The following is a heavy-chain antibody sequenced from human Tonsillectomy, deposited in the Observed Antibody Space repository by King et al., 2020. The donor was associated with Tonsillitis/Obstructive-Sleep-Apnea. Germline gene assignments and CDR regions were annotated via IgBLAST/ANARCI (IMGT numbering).Heavy chain of an antibody. CDR1: GDFMSSYY. CDR3: ARQRGPPRFLEWPLDY. V-gene: IGHV4-59*08. J-gene: IGHJ4*02. D-gene: IGHD3-3*01. Sequence: VQLQESGPGLVKPSETLSLTCTVSGDFMSSYYWSWIRQSPGKGLEWIGYVYYSGSANYNPSLKSRVTISVDTSKNQFSLKLSSVTAADTAVYYCARQRGPPRFLEWPLDYWGQGTLVTVPS. CDR2: VYYSGSA.